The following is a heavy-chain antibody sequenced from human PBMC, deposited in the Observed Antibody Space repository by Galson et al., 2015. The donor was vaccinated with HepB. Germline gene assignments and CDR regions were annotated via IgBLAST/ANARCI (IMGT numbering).Heavy chain of an antibody. J-gene: IGHJ6*02. CDR1: GGSISSSSYY. CDR3: ARISGWLRFRYYYYGMDV. Sequence: ETLSLTCTVSGGSISSSSYYWGWIRQPPGKGLEWIGSIYYSGSTYYNPSLKSRVTISVDTSKNQFSLKLSSVTAADTAVYYCARISGWLRFRYYYYGMDVWGQGTTVTVSS. D-gene: IGHD5-12*01. V-gene: IGHV4-39*01. CDR2: IYYSGST.